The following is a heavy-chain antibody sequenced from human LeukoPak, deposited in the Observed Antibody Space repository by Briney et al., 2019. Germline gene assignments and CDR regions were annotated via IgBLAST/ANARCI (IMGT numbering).Heavy chain of an antibody. CDR2: IYYSGST. V-gene: IGHV4-30-4*01. CDR3: AGVYGSGSDWVNWLDP. CDR1: GGSISSGDYY. J-gene: IGHJ5*02. D-gene: IGHD3-10*01. Sequence: SETLSLTCTVSGGSISSGDYYWSWIRQPPGKGLEWIGYIYYSGSTYYNPSLKSRVTISVDTSKNHFSLKLSTVTAADTAVYYCAGVYGSGSDWVNWLDPWGQGTLVTVSS.